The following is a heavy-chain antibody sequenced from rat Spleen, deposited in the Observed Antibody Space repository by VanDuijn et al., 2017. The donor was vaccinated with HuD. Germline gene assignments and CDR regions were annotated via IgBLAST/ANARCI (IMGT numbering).Heavy chain of an antibody. CDR1: GLTFSAYY. V-gene: IGHV5-29*01. J-gene: IGHJ2*01. Sequence: EVKLVESGGGLVQPGRSLKLSCAASGLTFSAYYMAWVRQAPTKGLEWVATISYDGSSTYYRDSVKGRFTISRDNAKNTLYLQMDSLRPEDTATYYCATHNSGYFDYWGQGVMVTVSS. CDR2: ISYDGSST. D-gene: IGHD4-3*01. CDR3: ATHNSGYFDY.